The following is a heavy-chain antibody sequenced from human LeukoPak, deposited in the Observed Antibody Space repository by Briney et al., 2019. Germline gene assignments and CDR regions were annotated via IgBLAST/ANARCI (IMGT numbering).Heavy chain of an antibody. D-gene: IGHD2-15*01. CDR2: IKQDASEK. J-gene: IGHJ4*02. Sequence: GGSLRLSCAASGFTFSSYWMSWVRQAPGKGLEWVANIKQDASEKYYVDSVKGRFTISRDNAKNSVYLQMNSLRAEDTAVYYCARDYRGYRAPYYFDYWGQGTLVTVSS. CDR1: GFTFSSYW. CDR3: ARDYRGYRAPYYFDY. V-gene: IGHV3-7*01.